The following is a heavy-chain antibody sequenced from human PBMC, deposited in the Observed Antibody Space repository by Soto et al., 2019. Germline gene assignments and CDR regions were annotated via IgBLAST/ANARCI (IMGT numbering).Heavy chain of an antibody. CDR3: AKDRRVTGGY. CDR1: GFTFSSYA. V-gene: IGHV3-23*01. D-gene: IGHD3-10*01. Sequence: GGSLRRSCAASGFTFSSYAMSWVRQAPGKGLEWVSAISGSGCSTYYADCVKAGFTISRDISKTPLNLKINSLRAEETALYTGAKDRRVTGGYWGQGTLVTVS. CDR2: ISGSGCST. J-gene: IGHJ4*02.